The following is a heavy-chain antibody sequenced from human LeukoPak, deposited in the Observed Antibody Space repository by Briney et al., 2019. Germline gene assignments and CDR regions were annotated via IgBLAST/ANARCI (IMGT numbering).Heavy chain of an antibody. J-gene: IGHJ1*01. D-gene: IGHD6-13*01. CDR3: ARDGAAAGEYFQH. CDR1: GGSISSYY. Sequence: SETLSLTCTVPGGSISSYYWSWIRQPPGKGLEWIGYIYYSGSTNYNPSLKSRVTISVDTSKNQFSLKLSSVTAADTAVYYCARDGAAAGEYFQHWGQGTLVTVSS. CDR2: IYYSGST. V-gene: IGHV4-59*01.